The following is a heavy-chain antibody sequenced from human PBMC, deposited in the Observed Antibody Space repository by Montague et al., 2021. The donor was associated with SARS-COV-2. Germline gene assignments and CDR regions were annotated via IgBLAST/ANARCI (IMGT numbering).Heavy chain of an antibody. CDR1: GFTFSSYA. CDR3: ARDNGYCSSTSCYPGEYYYRDV. D-gene: IGHD2-2*01. CDR2: ISYDGSNK. V-gene: IGHV3-30*04. Sequence: SLSLSFSASGFTFSSYAMHWVRQAPGKGLEWVAAISYDGSNKYYADSVKGRFTISRDNSKNTLYLQMNSLRAEDTAVYYCARDNGYCSSTSCYPGEYYYRDVWGKGTTVTVSS. J-gene: IGHJ6*03.